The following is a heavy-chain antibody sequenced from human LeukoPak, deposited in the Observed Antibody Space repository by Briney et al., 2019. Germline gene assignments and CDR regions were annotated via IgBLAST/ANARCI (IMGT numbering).Heavy chain of an antibody. V-gene: IGHV4-34*01. J-gene: IGHJ6*03. Sequence: PSETLPLTCAVYGGSFSGYYWSWIRQPPGKGLEWIGEINHSGSTNYNPSLKSRVTISVDTSKNQFSLKLSSVTAADTAVYYCARGRIAAYRAVPYYMDVWGKGTTVTVSS. CDR1: GGSFSGYY. CDR3: ARGRIAAYRAVPYYMDV. D-gene: IGHD6-13*01. CDR2: INHSGST.